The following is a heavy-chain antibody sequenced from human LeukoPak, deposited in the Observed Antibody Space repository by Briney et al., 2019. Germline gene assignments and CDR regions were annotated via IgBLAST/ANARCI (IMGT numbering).Heavy chain of an antibody. Sequence: ASVKVSCKASGYTFTSYGISWVRQAPGQGLEWMGWISAYNGNTNYAQKLQGRVTMTTDTSTSTAYMELRSLRSDDTAVYYCARGGSGYCTNGVCYTKRNYYYGMDVWGQGTTVTVSS. D-gene: IGHD2-8*01. V-gene: IGHV1-18*01. J-gene: IGHJ6*02. CDR2: ISAYNGNT. CDR1: GYTFTSYG. CDR3: ARGGSGYCTNGVCYTKRNYYYGMDV.